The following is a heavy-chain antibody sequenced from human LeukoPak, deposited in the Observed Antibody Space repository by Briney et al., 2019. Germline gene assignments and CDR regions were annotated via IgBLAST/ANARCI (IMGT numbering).Heavy chain of an antibody. Sequence: ASVKVSCKASGYTFTGYYMHWVRQAPGQGLEGMGWINPNSGGTNYAQKFQGRVTMTRDTSISTAYMELSRLRSDDTAVYYCARDEGSGWYALDYWGQGTLVTVSS. D-gene: IGHD6-19*01. CDR2: INPNSGGT. CDR3: ARDEGSGWYALDY. J-gene: IGHJ4*02. V-gene: IGHV1-2*02. CDR1: GYTFTGYY.